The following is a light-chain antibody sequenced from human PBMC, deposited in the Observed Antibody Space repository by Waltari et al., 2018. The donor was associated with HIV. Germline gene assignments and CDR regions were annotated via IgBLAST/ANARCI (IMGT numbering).Light chain of an antibody. CDR2: RAS. CDR1: QSIVSW. V-gene: IGKV1-5*03. CDR3: QQYSTLGT. Sequence: IQMTQSPSTLSASVGDRVTITCRASQSIVSWLAWYQQKPGKPPKLLIFRASSLESGVPSRFSGSGSGTEFSFTISSLQADDFATYYCQQYSTLGTFGQWTKVEIK. J-gene: IGKJ1*01.